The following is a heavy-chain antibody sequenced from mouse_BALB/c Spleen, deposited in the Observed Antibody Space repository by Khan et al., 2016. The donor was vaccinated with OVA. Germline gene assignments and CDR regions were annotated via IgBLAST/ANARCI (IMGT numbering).Heavy chain of an antibody. CDR2: INTYTGEP. J-gene: IGHJ4*01. Sequence: QIQLVQSGPELKKPGETVKISCKASGHTFTKYGMNWVKQAPGKGLKWMGWINTYTGEPTYADDFNGRFAFSLETSASTAYLQINNLKNEDTATLFCARPPCFSDVMDHWGQGTSVTVAS. CDR1: GHTFTKYG. V-gene: IGHV9-3-1*01. CDR3: ARPPCFSDVMDH.